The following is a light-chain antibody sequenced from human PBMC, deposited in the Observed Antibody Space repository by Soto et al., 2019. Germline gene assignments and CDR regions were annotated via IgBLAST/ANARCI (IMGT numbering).Light chain of an antibody. CDR2: QAS. V-gene: IGKV3D-11*01. CDR1: QAVSTS. J-gene: IGKJ1*01. CDR3: QRHQSWPRT. Sequence: IVLTQSPATLSASPGDRATLSCRASQAVSTSFAWYQQKPGQAPRLLIYQASNTTAGVPSSCSSGGAEADFTPTISDVQHEDVVVYYCQRHQSWPRTFGQGTKVDIK.